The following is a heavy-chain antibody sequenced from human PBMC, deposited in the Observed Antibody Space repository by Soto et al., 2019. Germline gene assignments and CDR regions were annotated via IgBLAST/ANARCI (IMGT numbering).Heavy chain of an antibody. Sequence: ASVKVSCKASGYTCSNYAISWVRQAPGQGLEWMGWISGYNGNTNYAQKFQDRIAMTTDIPTSTAYMELRSLRSDDTAVYYCARDPRTYFYDTTGSPIDFWGQGTLVTVSS. D-gene: IGHD3-22*01. CDR3: ARDPRTYFYDTTGSPIDF. V-gene: IGHV1-18*01. CDR2: ISGYNGNT. J-gene: IGHJ4*02. CDR1: GYTCSNYA.